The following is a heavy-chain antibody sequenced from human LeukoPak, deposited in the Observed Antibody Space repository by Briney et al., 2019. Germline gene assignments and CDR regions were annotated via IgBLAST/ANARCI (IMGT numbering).Heavy chain of an antibody. CDR3: ARDLRPPYSGSSFDY. Sequence: GGSLRLSCAASGFTFSSYSMNWVRQAPGKGLEWVSSISSSSSYIYYADSVKGRFTISRDNAKNSLYLQMNSLRAEDTAVYYCARDLRPPYSGSSFDYWGQGTLVTVSS. CDR2: ISSSSSYI. CDR1: GFTFSSYS. D-gene: IGHD6-13*01. V-gene: IGHV3-21*01. J-gene: IGHJ4*02.